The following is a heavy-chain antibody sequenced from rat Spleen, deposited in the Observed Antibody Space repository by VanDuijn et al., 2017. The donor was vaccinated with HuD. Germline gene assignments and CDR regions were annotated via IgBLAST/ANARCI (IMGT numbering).Heavy chain of an antibody. Sequence: EVQLVESDGGLVQPGRSLKLSCAASGFTFSDYYMAWVRQAPTKGLEWVATINYDGSNTYYRDSVNGRFTISRDNAKSTLYLQMDSLRSEDTATYYCVRSVFDYWGQGVMVTVSS. V-gene: IGHV5-29*01. CDR1: GFTFSDYY. CDR2: INYDGSNT. J-gene: IGHJ2*01. CDR3: VRSVFDY.